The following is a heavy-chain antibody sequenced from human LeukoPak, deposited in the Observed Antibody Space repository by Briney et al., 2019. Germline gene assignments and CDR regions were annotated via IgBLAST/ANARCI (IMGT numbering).Heavy chain of an antibody. CDR1: GFTFSSYW. Sequence: PGGSVRLSCAASGFTFSSYWMHWVRQAPGKGLVWVSRIKSDGSTTTYADAVTGRFTISRDNAKNTVYLQMNSLRVEATAVYYCARDPSFGSCPQDWGQGTLVTVSS. J-gene: IGHJ4*02. CDR2: IKSDGSTT. D-gene: IGHD2-15*01. V-gene: IGHV3-74*01. CDR3: ARDPSFGSCPQD.